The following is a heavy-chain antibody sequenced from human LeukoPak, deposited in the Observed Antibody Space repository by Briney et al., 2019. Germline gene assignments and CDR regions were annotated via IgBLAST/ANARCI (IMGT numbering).Heavy chain of an antibody. V-gene: IGHV3-23*01. J-gene: IGHJ5*02. CDR1: GFTFSSYA. CDR2: ISGSGGNT. Sequence: GGSLRLSCAASGFTFSSYAMSWVRQAPGKGLEWVSAISGSGGNTYYADSVKGRFTISRDNSKNTLYLQMNSLRAEDTALYYCAKPYSGTILTGWFDPWGQGTLVTVSS. D-gene: IGHD3-9*01. CDR3: AKPYSGTILTGWFDP.